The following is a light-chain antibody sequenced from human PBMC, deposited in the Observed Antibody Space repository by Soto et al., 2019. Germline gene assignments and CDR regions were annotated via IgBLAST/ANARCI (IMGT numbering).Light chain of an antibody. CDR2: GAS. V-gene: IGKV1-39*01. CDR1: QSIRSN. J-gene: IGKJ5*01. Sequence: DIPVTQSPSSLSASVGDRVSITCRASQSIRSNVNWFQQKPGEVPKILIYGASNLQSGVPSRFSGSGTGTDFTLTISNVQPEDFATYYCQQSYDHPLTFGQGTRLEI. CDR3: QQSYDHPLT.